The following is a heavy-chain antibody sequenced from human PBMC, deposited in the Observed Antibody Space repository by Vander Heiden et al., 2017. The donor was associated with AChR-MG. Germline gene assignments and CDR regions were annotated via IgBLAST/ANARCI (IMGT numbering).Heavy chain of an antibody. J-gene: IGHJ4*02. V-gene: IGHV4-59*01. CDR3: ARGIGAVAGPNPPDY. CDR2: IYWGRST. Sequence: QVPLQESGPGLVTPSQTLSLTCTGHGGSIRTYYWSWLRSPPGTGLEWNGYIYWGRSTNYNPSLKSRVTIAVDASKNQFSLKLSAGTAADTAVYYCARGIGAVAGPNPPDYWGQGTLVTVSS. D-gene: IGHD6-19*01. CDR1: GGSIRTYY.